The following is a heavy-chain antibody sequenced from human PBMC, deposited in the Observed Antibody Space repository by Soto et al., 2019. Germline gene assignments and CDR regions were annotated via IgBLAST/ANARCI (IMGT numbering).Heavy chain of an antibody. Sequence: SGATLVNQTQTLTLNCTFSGFSLSTTGVGVSWIPQPPGKALEWLALIYWHDDKRYSPSLKSRLTITKDTSKNQVVLTMTNMDPVDTATYYCAHRGGATVGLYYFDYWGQGALVTVSS. J-gene: IGHJ4*02. CDR3: AHRGGATVGLYYFDY. CDR2: IYWHDDK. V-gene: IGHV2-5*01. D-gene: IGHD3-16*01. CDR1: GFSLSTTGVG.